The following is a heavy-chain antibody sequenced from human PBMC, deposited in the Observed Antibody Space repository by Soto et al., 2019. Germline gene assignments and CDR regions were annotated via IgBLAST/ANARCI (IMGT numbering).Heavy chain of an antibody. D-gene: IGHD2-2*01. CDR2: INAGSGNT. Sequence: ASVKVSCKASGYTFTGFSLHWVRQAPGQRLEWMGWINAGSGNTKYSPKFQGRVTITRDTSASTAYMELSSLTSEDTAVYYCARAYHEALDIWGQGTMVTVSS. V-gene: IGHV1-3*01. CDR1: GYTFTGFS. J-gene: IGHJ3*02. CDR3: ARAYHEALDI.